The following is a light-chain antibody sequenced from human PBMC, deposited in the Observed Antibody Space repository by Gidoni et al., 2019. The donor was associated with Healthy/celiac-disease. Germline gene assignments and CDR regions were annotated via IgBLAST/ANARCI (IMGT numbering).Light chain of an antibody. V-gene: IGLV1-40*01. J-gene: IGLJ1*01. CDR1: SSNIGAGYD. CDR3: QSSDSSLSGFYV. CDR2: GYS. Sequence: SVLTQPPSGTGAPGQRVTISCTGSSSNIGAGYDVHWYQQLPGTAPKLLIYGYSYRPSGVPDRFSGSKSGTSASLAITGLQAEDEADYYCQSSDSSLSGFYVFGTGTKVTVL.